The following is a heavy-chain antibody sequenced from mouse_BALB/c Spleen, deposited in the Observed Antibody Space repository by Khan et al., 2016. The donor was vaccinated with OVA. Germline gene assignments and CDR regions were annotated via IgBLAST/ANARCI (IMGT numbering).Heavy chain of an antibody. D-gene: IGHD2-14*01. CDR1: GYSFTLYY. J-gene: IGHJ3*01. CDR2: VNPNTGGS. V-gene: IGHV1-26*01. CDR3: ARGYDFFAY. Sequence: VQLQQSGPDLVKPGASVKISCKASGYSFTLYYITWVKQSHGKSLEWIGRVNPNTGGSDYNKAFKGNAILTVDKSSNTAYMEITSLTSEDSAVYYCARGYDFFAYWCQGTLVTVSA.